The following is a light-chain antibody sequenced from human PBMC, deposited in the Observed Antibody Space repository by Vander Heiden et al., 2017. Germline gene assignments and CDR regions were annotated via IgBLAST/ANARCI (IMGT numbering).Light chain of an antibody. Sequence: DIQMTQSPSTLSASVGDRATITCRASQSISSWLAWYQQKPGKARKLLIYKASSLESGVPSRFSGSGSGTEFTLTISSLQPDDFATYYCQQYNSYSYTFGQGTKLEIK. CDR1: QSISSW. CDR2: KAS. CDR3: QQYNSYSYT. J-gene: IGKJ2*01. V-gene: IGKV1-5*03.